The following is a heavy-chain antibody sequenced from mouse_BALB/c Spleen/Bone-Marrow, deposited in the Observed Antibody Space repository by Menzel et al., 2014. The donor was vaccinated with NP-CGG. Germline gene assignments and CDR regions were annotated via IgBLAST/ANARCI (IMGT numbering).Heavy chain of an antibody. Sequence: VQLQQSGAELVRTGASVKLSRTVSGFNIKDYYMHWVKQRPEQGLEWIGWVDPENGDTYCAPNLQGKATMTADTSSNTAYLQLSSLTSEYPAIYCCNEGYGYYGNWGQGTTLTIPS. CDR3: NEGYGYYGN. J-gene: IGHJ2*01. D-gene: IGHD1-2*01. CDR1: GFNIKDYY. V-gene: IGHV14-4*02. CDR2: VDPENGDT.